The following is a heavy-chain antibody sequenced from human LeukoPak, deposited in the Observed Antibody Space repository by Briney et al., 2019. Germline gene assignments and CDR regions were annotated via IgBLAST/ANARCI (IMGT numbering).Heavy chain of an antibody. V-gene: IGHV4-34*01. CDR2: INHSGST. D-gene: IGHD4-17*01. CDR1: GGSFSGYY. CDR3: AGGGGYGDYAKA. Sequence: SETLSLTCAVYGGSFSGYYWSWIRQPPGKGLEWIGEINHSGSTNYNPSLKSRVTTSVDTSKNQFSLKLSSVTAADTAVYYCAGGGGYGDYAKAWGQGTLVTVSS. J-gene: IGHJ5*02.